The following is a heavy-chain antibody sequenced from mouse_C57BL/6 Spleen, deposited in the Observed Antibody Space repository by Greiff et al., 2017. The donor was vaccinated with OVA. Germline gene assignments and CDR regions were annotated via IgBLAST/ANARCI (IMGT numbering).Heavy chain of an antibody. CDR2: INPNSGPT. Sequence: VQLQQSGTELVKPGASVEISCKASGYSFTDYNMNWVKQSTGRSLEWIGVINPNSGPTSYNQKFKGKATLTVDQSSRTAYIQPNSLTSENYAVYYCAREITTVVEGYWDYWGQGTTLTVSS. CDR1: GYSFTDYN. V-gene: IGHV1-39*01. CDR3: AREITTVVEGYWDY. J-gene: IGHJ2*01. D-gene: IGHD1-1*01.